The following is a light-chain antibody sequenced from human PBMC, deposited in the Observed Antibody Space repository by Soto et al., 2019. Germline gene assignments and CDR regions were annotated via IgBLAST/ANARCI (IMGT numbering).Light chain of an antibody. J-gene: IGKJ1*01. Sequence: DIQMTQSPSTLSVSVGDRGTITCRASQSISSWLAWYQQKPGKAPKLLIYDASSLESGVPSRFSGSGSGTEFTLTISSLQPDDFATYYCQQYNSYSVTFGQGTKVEIK. CDR1: QSISSW. CDR2: DAS. V-gene: IGKV1-5*01. CDR3: QQYNSYSVT.